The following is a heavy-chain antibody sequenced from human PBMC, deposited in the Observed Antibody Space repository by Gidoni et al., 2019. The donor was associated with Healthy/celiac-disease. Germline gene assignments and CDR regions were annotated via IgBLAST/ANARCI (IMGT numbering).Heavy chain of an antibody. Sequence: QVQLQESGPGLVKPSETLSLTCTVSGGSIRSYYWSWIRQPPGKGLEWIGHIYYSGSTNYNPSLKSRVTISGDTSKNQCSLKLSSVTAADTAVYYCARHEEGLTTVTFYWYFDLWGRGTLVTVSS. D-gene: IGHD4-17*01. V-gene: IGHV4-59*08. CDR2: IYYSGST. CDR1: GGSIRSYY. J-gene: IGHJ2*01. CDR3: ARHEEGLTTVTFYWYFDL.